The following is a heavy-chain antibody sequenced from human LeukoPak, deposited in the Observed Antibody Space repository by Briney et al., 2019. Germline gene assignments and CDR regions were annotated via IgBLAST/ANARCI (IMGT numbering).Heavy chain of an antibody. V-gene: IGHV1-2*02. J-gene: IGHJ6*03. Sequence: ASVKVSCKASGGTFSSYAISLVRQAPGQGLEWMGWINPNSGGTNYAQKFQGRVTMTRDTSISTAYMELSRLRSDDTAVYYCARDRNHVRDNYCYYMDVWGKGTTVTVSS. CDR3: ARDRNHVRDNYCYYMDV. CDR2: INPNSGGT. CDR1: GGTFSSYA. D-gene: IGHD3-10*01.